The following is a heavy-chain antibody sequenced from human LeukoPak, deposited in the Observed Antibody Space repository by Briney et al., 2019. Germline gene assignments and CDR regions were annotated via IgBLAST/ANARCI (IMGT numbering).Heavy chain of an antibody. CDR1: GFTFSSYA. V-gene: IGHV3-23*01. D-gene: IGHD3-10*01. Sequence: PGGSLRLSCAASGFTFSSYAMSWVRQAPGKGLEWVSAISGSGGSTYYADSVKGRFTISRDSSKNTLYLQMNSLRAEDTAVYYCAKDRVWFGVTLDYWGQGTLVTVSS. J-gene: IGHJ4*02. CDR3: AKDRVWFGVTLDY. CDR2: ISGSGGST.